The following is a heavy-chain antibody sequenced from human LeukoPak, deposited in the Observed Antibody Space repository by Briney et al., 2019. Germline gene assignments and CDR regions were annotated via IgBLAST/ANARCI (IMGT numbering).Heavy chain of an antibody. CDR1: GGTFSSYA. V-gene: IGHV1-69*05. D-gene: IGHD6-19*01. Sequence: SVKVSCKASGGTFSSYAISWVRQAPGQGLEWMGRIIPIFGTANYAQKFQGRVTITTDESTSTAYMELSSLRSEDRAVYYCARDQYSSGWYGDYWGQGTLVTVSS. CDR2: IIPIFGTA. CDR3: ARDQYSSGWYGDY. J-gene: IGHJ4*02.